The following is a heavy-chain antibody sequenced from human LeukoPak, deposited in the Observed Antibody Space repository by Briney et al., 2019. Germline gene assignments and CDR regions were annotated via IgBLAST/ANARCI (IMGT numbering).Heavy chain of an antibody. V-gene: IGHV3-23*01. D-gene: IGHD3-3*01. J-gene: IGHJ4*02. CDR1: GFRFKNYA. CDR2: ISASGGST. CDR3: AKDTIFGVVIIFYHFDY. Sequence: GGSLRLSCAASGFRFKNYAMAWVRQPPGKGLEWVSTISASGGSTYYADSVKGRFTISRDNSKNTLYLQMNSLRAEDTAVYYCAKDTIFGVVIIFYHFDYWGQGTLVTVSS.